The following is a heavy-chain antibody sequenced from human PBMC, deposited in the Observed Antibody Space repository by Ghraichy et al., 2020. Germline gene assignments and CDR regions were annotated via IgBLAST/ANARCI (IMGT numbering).Heavy chain of an antibody. J-gene: IGHJ4*02. CDR1: GFTVSSNY. Sequence: LSLTCAASGFTVSSNYMSWVRQAPGKGLEWVSVIYSGGSTYYADSVKGRFTISRDNSKNTLYLQMNSLRAEDTAVYYCARVAMVTYFDYWGQGTLVTVSS. V-gene: IGHV3-66*01. D-gene: IGHD5-18*01. CDR3: ARVAMVTYFDY. CDR2: IYSGGST.